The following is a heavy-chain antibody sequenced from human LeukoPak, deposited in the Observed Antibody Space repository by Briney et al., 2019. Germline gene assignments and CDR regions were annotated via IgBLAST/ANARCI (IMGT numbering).Heavy chain of an antibody. D-gene: IGHD3-16*02. Sequence: GGSLRLSCAASGFSFTTYWMGWVRQAPGKGLEWVANINQDESSQYYVDAVRGRFTISRDNAKNSLYLQMNSLRAEDTAVYYCAREEYDYVWGSYRYIDYWGQGTLVTASS. CDR2: INQDESSQ. CDR3: AREEYDYVWGSYRYIDY. CDR1: GFSFTTYW. V-gene: IGHV3-7*01. J-gene: IGHJ4*02.